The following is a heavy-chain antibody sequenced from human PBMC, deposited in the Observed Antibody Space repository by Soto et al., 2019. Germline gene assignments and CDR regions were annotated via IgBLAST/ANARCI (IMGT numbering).Heavy chain of an antibody. D-gene: IGHD6-19*01. V-gene: IGHV3-30*03. Sequence: GGSLRLSCAASGFTFNNYGMHWVRQAPGKGLEWVVVISFDGGNTVYADSVKGRFTISRDNSKDTLYLQMNSLRTEDTAVYYCAGGWYFFDYCGQGTLVTVSS. CDR3: AGGWYFFDY. J-gene: IGHJ4*02. CDR1: GFTFNNYG. CDR2: ISFDGGNT.